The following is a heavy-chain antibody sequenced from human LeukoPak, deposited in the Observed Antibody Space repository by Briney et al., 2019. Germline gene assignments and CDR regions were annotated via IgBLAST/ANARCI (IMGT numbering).Heavy chain of an antibody. Sequence: ASWKVACKASAYSLASYYMHWVRQAPGQGLEWMGIINPSGGSTSYAQKFQGRVTMTRDMSTSTVYMELSSLRSEDTAVYYCARKGGNQAAGFDYWGQGTLVTVSS. CDR2: INPSGGST. CDR3: ARKGGNQAAGFDY. CDR1: AYSLASYY. D-gene: IGHD2-15*01. J-gene: IGHJ4*02. V-gene: IGHV1-46*01.